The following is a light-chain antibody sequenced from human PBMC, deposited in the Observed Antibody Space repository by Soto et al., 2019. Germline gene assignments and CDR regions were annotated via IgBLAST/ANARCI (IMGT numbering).Light chain of an antibody. CDR3: LQDINYPWT. V-gene: IGKV1-5*03. J-gene: IGKJ1*01. Sequence: DIQITHSPAPLCASVSYGVNFYFRASQSISTYLAWYQQKPGKAPKLLIYTASSLESGVPPRFSGSGSGTDFTLAISSLQPEDSATYYCLQDINYPWTFGQGTKVDI. CDR2: TAS. CDR1: QSISTY.